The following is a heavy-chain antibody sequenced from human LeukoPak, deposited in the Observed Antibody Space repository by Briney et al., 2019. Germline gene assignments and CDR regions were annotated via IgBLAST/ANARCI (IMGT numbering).Heavy chain of an antibody. J-gene: IGHJ4*02. D-gene: IGHD6-25*01. CDR2: ISSGSNYI. V-gene: IGHV3-21*01. Sequence: GGSLRLSCAASGFTFSSYSMNWVRQAPGKGLEWVSSISSGSNYIYYADSVKGRFTISRDSAKNSLYLQMNSLRAEDTAVYYCARGGYSSGPDYWGQGTLVTVSS. CDR1: GFTFSSYS. CDR3: ARGGYSSGPDY.